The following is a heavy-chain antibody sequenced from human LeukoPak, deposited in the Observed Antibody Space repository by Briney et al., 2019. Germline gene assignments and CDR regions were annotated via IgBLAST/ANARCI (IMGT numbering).Heavy chain of an antibody. D-gene: IGHD2-8*02. J-gene: IGHJ4*01. Sequence: GGSLRLSCSASGFTFSIAWMSWVRQAPGKGLQWVGRIKSKTDGGTTDYAAPVKGRFTISRDDSKNTLYLQMNSLNTEDTAVYYCTTSSVLVVSTKSGRFRGHGTLVTVSS. CDR3: TTSSVLVVSTKSGRF. CDR1: GFTFSIAW. CDR2: IKSKTDGGTT. V-gene: IGHV3-15*01.